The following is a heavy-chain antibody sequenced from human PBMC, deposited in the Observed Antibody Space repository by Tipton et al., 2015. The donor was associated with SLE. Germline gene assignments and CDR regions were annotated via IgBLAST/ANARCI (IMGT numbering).Heavy chain of an antibody. CDR2: MYYTGRT. J-gene: IGHJ6*02. V-gene: IGHV4-59*08. CDR1: GVSISTDY. CDR3: ARHLYYYYGMDV. Sequence: TLSLTCTVSGVSISTDYWSWIRQPPGKGLEWIGYMYYTGRTNYNPSLKSRLTMSVDTSKNQFSLKLSSVTAADTAIYYCARHLYYYYGMDVWGQGTTVTVSS.